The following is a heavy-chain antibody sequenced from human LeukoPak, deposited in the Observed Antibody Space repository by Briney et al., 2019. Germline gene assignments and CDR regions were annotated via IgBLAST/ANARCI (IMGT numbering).Heavy chain of an antibody. D-gene: IGHD6-19*01. V-gene: IGHV3-74*01. J-gene: IGHJ4*02. CDR2: INSDGINT. Sequence: GGSLRLSCAASGFTFSNYWMHWVRQAPGKGLVWVSRINSDGINTSYADSVKGRFTISRDNSKNTLYLQMNSLRAEDTAVYYCAKDRDSSGWGHYFDYWGQGTLVTVSS. CDR1: GFTFSNYW. CDR3: AKDRDSSGWGHYFDY.